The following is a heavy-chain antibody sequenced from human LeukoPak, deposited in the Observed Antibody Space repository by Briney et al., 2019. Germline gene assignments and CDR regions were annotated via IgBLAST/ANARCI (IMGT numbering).Heavy chain of an antibody. D-gene: IGHD3-22*01. CDR2: MNPNSGNT. V-gene: IGHV1-8*03. Sequence: ASVKVSCKASGYTFTSYDINWVRQAPGQGLEWMGWMNPNSGNTGYAQKFQGRVTITRNTSISTAYMELSSLRSEDTAVYYCARSGADYYDSSNWFDPWGQGTLVTVSS. CDR3: ARSGADYYDSSNWFDP. J-gene: IGHJ5*02. CDR1: GYTFTSYD.